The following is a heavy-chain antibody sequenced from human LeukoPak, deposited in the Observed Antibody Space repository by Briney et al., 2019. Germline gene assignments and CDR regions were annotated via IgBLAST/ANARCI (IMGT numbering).Heavy chain of an antibody. CDR2: IKSTIDARTT. Sequence: GGSLRLSCAASGFTFSNAWMSWVRQAPGKGLEWVGRIKSTIDARTTDYAAPVKARFTISRHDSKNTLYLQMNSLKTEDTAVYYCTTYYGDLYFAYWGQRTLATVSS. J-gene: IGHJ4*02. CDR3: TTYYGDLYFAY. V-gene: IGHV3-15*01. CDR1: GFTFSNAW. D-gene: IGHD4-17*01.